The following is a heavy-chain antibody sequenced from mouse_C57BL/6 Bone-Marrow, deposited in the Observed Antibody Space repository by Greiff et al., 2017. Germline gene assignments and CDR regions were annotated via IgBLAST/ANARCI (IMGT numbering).Heavy chain of an antibody. Sequence: QVQLKQSGTELVKPGASVKLSCKASGYTFTSYWMHWVKQRPGQGLEWIGNINPSNGGTNYNEKFKSKATLTVDKSSSTAYMQLSSLTSEDSAVYYCARGPLRGAMDYWGQGTSVTVSS. CDR1: GYTFTSYW. CDR3: ARGPLRGAMDY. CDR2: INPSNGGT. V-gene: IGHV1-53*01. D-gene: IGHD3-3*01. J-gene: IGHJ4*01.